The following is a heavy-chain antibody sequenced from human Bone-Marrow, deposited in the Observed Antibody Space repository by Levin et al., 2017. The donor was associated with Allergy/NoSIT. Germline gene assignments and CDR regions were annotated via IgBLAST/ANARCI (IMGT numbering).Heavy chain of an antibody. CDR3: AIGPRITIFGVVAPRFDP. D-gene: IGHD3-3*01. Sequence: SETLSLTCTVSGGSISSSSYYWGWIRQPPGKGLEWIGSIYYSGSTYYNPSLKSRVTISVDTSKNQFSLKLSSVTAADTAVYYCAIGPRITIFGVVAPRFDPWGQGTLVTVSS. J-gene: IGHJ5*02. CDR2: IYYSGST. CDR1: GGSISSSSYY. V-gene: IGHV4-39*01.